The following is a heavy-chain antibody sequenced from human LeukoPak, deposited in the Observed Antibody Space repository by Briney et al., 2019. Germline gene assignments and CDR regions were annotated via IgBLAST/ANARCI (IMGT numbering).Heavy chain of an antibody. D-gene: IGHD2-15*01. V-gene: IGHV4-39*07. CDR1: GGSISITTYY. Sequence: SSETLSLTCTISGGSISITTYYWGWVRQPPGKGLEWIGSMSYSGSTFYNPSLKSRVTVSLDMSTNQFSLRLSSVTAADTAVYYCARGPVGYCSGGSCYPAGVDYWGQGTLVNVSS. J-gene: IGHJ4*02. CDR3: ARGPVGYCSGGSCYPAGVDY. CDR2: MSYSGST.